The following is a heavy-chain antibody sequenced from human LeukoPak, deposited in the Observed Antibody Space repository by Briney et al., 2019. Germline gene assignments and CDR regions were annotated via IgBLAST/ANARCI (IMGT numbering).Heavy chain of an antibody. J-gene: IGHJ4*01. Sequence: PSQTLSLTCIVSGDSISNGTYYWGWIRQPPGKGLEWIGSIYSSGSTYYNSSLKSRVTISIDTSKNQVSLKMSSVTAADTAVYYCAKSGGYGLIDYWGQGTLVTVSS. V-gene: IGHV4-39*01. D-gene: IGHD6-25*01. CDR1: GDSISNGTYY. CDR2: IYSSGST. CDR3: AKSGGYGLIDY.